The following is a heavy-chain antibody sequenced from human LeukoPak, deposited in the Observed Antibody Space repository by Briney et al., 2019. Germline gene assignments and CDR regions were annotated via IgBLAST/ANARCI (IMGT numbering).Heavy chain of an antibody. CDR1: GFTFSSYA. CDR2: ISSNGGST. D-gene: IGHD1-26*01. V-gene: IGHV3-64*01. CDR3: VRVSGSYGY. Sequence: PGGSLRLSCAASGFTFSSYAMHWVRQAPGKGLEYVSAISSNGGSTFYANSVKGRFTISRDTSKNTLHLQMGSLRADDMAVYYCVRVSGSYGYWGQGTLVTVSS. J-gene: IGHJ4*02.